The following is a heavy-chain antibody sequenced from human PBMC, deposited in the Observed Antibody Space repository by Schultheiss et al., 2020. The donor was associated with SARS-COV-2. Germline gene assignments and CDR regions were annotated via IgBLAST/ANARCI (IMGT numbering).Heavy chain of an antibody. V-gene: IGHV3-11*01. Sequence: GGSLRLSCAASGFTFSDYYMSWIRQAPGKGLEWVSYISSSGSTIYYADSVKGRFTISRDNAKNSLYLQMNSLRAEDTAVYYCARDHYYDSSGYYTNWFDPWGQGTLVTVSS. D-gene: IGHD3-22*01. J-gene: IGHJ5*02. CDR1: GFTFSDYY. CDR2: ISSSGSTI. CDR3: ARDHYYDSSGYYTNWFDP.